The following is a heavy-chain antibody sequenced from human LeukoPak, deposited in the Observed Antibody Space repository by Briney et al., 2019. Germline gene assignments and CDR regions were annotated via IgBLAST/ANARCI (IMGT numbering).Heavy chain of an antibody. CDR3: ARDQGGYSYGYVDY. CDR1: GGTFSSYA. D-gene: IGHD5-18*01. Sequence: GSSVKVSCKASGGTFSSYAISWVLQAPGQGLEWMGRIIPIFGTANYAQKFQGRVTITTDGSTSTAYMELSSLRSEDTAVYYCARDQGGYSYGYVDYWGQGTLVTVSS. J-gene: IGHJ4*02. CDR2: IIPIFGTA. V-gene: IGHV1-69*05.